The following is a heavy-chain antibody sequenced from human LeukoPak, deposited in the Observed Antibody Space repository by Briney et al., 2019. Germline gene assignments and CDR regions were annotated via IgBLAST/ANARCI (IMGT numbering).Heavy chain of an antibody. V-gene: IGHV3-74*01. D-gene: IGHD1-26*01. Sequence: GGSLRLSCAASGFTFSLPWMHWGRPALGTGLVWVSHISDDGSNTNYADSVKGRFTISRDSAKNTLYLQMNSLRAEDTGVYYCARDNVSGSHYGLDYWGQGTLVTVSS. J-gene: IGHJ4*02. CDR2: ISDDGSNT. CDR1: GFTFSLPW. CDR3: ARDNVSGSHYGLDY.